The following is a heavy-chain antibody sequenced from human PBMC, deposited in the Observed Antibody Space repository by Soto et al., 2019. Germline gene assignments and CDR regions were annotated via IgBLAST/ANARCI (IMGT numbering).Heavy chain of an antibody. D-gene: IGHD6-13*01. Sequence: QVQLVQSGAEVKKPGASVKVSCKASGYTFTSYGISWVRQAPGQGLEWMGWISAYNGNTNYAQKLQGRVTMSTDTPTSTAYMELSGLGSDDTAGYDCARVFRQQLVGAGNCFDPCGQGTLVTVSS. CDR2: ISAYNGNT. CDR3: ARVFRQQLVGAGNCFDP. V-gene: IGHV1-18*04. CDR1: GYTFTSYG. J-gene: IGHJ5*02.